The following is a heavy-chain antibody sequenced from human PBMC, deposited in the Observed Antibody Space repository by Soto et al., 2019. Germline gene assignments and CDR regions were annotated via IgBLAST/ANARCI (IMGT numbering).Heavy chain of an antibody. CDR3: ARSQGSSTSLEIYYYYYYGMDV. Sequence: QVQLVQSGAEVKKPGSSVKVSCKASGGTFSSYAISWVRQAPGQGLEWMGGIIPISGTANYAQKFQGRVTITAEESTSTAYVELSRLRSEYTAVYYCARSQGSSTSLEIYYYYYYGMDVWGQGTTVTVSS. CDR2: IIPISGTA. D-gene: IGHD2-2*01. CDR1: GGTFSSYA. V-gene: IGHV1-69*01. J-gene: IGHJ6*02.